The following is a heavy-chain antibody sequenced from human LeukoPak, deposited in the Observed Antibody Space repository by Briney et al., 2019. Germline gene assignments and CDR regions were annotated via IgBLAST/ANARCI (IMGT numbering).Heavy chain of an antibody. Sequence: SETLSLTCAVYGGSFSGYYWSWIRQPPGKGLEWIGYIYHSGSTNYNPSLRSRVTMPVDTSKKQFSLKLRSVTAADTAVYYCAREGYSGSDFDSWGQGTLVTVSS. D-gene: IGHD2-21*01. CDR1: GGSFSGYY. CDR3: AREGYSGSDFDS. CDR2: IYHSGST. V-gene: IGHV4-34*11. J-gene: IGHJ4*02.